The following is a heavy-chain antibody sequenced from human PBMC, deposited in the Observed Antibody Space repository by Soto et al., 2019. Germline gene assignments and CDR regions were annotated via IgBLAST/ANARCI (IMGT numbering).Heavy chain of an antibody. Sequence: SETLSLTCAVYGGSFSGYYWSWIRQPPGKGLEWIGEINHSGSTNYNPSPKSRVTISVDTSKNQFSLKLSSVTAADTAVYYCAREGSYKNYYYYGMDVWGQGTTVTVSS. D-gene: IGHD2-15*01. CDR2: INHSGST. V-gene: IGHV4-34*01. CDR3: AREGSYKNYYYYGMDV. J-gene: IGHJ6*02. CDR1: GGSFSGYY.